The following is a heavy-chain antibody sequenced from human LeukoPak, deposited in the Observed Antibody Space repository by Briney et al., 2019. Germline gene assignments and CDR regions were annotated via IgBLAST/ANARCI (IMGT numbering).Heavy chain of an antibody. V-gene: IGHV4-34*01. CDR1: GGSFSGYH. CDR2: INHSGST. D-gene: IGHD3-10*01. J-gene: IGHJ4*02. CDR3: ARGLVYYGSGSYLGY. Sequence: SETLSLTCAVYGGSFSGYHWSWIRQPPGKGLEWIGEINHSGSTNYNPSLKSRVTISVDTSKNQFSLKLSSVTAADTAVYYCARGLVYYGSGSYLGYWGQGTLVTVSS.